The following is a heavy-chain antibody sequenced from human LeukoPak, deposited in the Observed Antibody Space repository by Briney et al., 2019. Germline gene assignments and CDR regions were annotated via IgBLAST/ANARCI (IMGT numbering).Heavy chain of an antibody. V-gene: IGHV1-69*05. Sequence: SVKVSCKASGGTFSSYAISWVRQAPGQGLEWMGGIIPIFGTANYAQKFQGRVTITTDESTSTAYMELSSLRSEDTAVYYCARSNSGSYPFDYWGQGTLVTVSS. CDR2: IIPIFGTA. CDR3: ARSNSGSYPFDY. J-gene: IGHJ4*02. CDR1: GGTFSSYA. D-gene: IGHD1-26*01.